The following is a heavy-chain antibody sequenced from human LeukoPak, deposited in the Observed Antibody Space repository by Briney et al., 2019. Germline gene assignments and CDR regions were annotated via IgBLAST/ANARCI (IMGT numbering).Heavy chain of an antibody. V-gene: IGHV3-48*04. CDR1: GFTFRGYS. J-gene: IGHJ4*02. D-gene: IGHD5-12*01. Sequence: GGSLRLSCAASGFTFRGYSMNWVRQAPGKGLEWVSHISSGSSTIYYADSVKGRFTISRDNAKNSLYLQMNSLRAEDTAVYYCAKEEDGSPVAHFDYWGQGTLVTVSS. CDR2: ISSGSSTI. CDR3: AKEEDGSPVAHFDY.